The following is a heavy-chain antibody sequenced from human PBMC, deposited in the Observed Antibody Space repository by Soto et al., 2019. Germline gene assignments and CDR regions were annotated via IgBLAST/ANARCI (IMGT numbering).Heavy chain of an antibody. V-gene: IGHV4-31*02. Sequence: LCGGSISSGGYYWSWIRQHPGKGLEWIGYIYYSGSTYYNPSLKSRVTISVDTSKNQFSLKLSSVTAADTAVYYCARSPYYDFWSGYHPVGSWFDPWGQGTLVTVSS. D-gene: IGHD3-3*01. CDR2: IYYSGST. CDR3: ARSPYYDFWSGYHPVGSWFDP. CDR1: GGSISSGGYY. J-gene: IGHJ5*02.